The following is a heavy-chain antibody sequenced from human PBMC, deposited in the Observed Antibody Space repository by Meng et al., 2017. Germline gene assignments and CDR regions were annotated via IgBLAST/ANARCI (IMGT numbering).Heavy chain of an antibody. V-gene: IGHV1-69*06. J-gene: IGHJ5*02. CDR1: GGTFSSYA. CDR3: ARDKRPSSSWYGNWFDP. Sequence: QVEMVQSGAEVKKPWSSVKVSCKASGGTFSSYAISWVRQAPGQGLEWMGGIIPIFGTANYAQKFQGRVTITADKSTSTAYMELSSLRSEDTAVYYCARDKRPSSSWYGNWFDPWGQGTLVTVSS. D-gene: IGHD6-13*01. CDR2: IIPIFGTA.